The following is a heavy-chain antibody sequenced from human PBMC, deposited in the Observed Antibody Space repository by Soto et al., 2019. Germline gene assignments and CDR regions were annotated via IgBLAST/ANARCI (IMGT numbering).Heavy chain of an antibody. Sequence: QVQLVQSGAEVKKPGASVKVSCKASGYTFTSYGISWVRQAPGQGLEWMGWISAYNGNTNYAQKLQGRVTMTTDTATSTAYMELRSLRSDDTAVYYCARDLPRYFDWFPPGDYYYGMDVWGQGTTVTVSS. D-gene: IGHD3-9*01. CDR1: GYTFTSYG. CDR2: ISAYNGNT. J-gene: IGHJ6*02. V-gene: IGHV1-18*01. CDR3: ARDLPRYFDWFPPGDYYYGMDV.